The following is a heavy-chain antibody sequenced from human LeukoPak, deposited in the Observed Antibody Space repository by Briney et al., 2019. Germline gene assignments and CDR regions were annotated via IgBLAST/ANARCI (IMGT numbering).Heavy chain of an antibody. D-gene: IGHD2-8*01. V-gene: IGHV1-2*06. J-gene: IGHJ4*02. CDR1: GYTFTGYY. CDR2: INPNSGGT. CDR3: ATQGGTNGVENY. Sequence: ASVKVSCKASGYTFTGYYMHRVRQAPGQGLEWMGRINPNSGGTNYAQKFQGRVTMTRDTSISTASMELSRLRSDDTAVYYCATQGGTNGVENYWGQGTLVTVSS.